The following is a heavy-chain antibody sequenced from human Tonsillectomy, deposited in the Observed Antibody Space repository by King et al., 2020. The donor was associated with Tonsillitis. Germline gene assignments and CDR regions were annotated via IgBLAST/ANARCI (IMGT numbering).Heavy chain of an antibody. Sequence: VQLVESGAEVKRPGASVKVSCKASGYTFAAYYMHWVRQASGQGLEWMGWINPDSGVTYSAQKFQGRVSMTRDTSIRTVYMELSGLRFDDMAVYYCARDSGIETDTAMIDNWGQGTLVTVSS. CDR2: INPDSGVT. D-gene: IGHD5-18*01. V-gene: IGHV1-2*02. CDR1: GYTFAAYY. CDR3: ARDSGIETDTAMIDN. J-gene: IGHJ4*02.